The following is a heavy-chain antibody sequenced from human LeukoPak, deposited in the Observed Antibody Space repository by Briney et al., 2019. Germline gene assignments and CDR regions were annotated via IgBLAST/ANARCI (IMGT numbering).Heavy chain of an antibody. CDR3: AREDYGDYVFDY. V-gene: IGHV4-39*07. CDR1: GGSVSSTPYY. CDR2: SYYSGST. D-gene: IGHD4-17*01. Sequence: KPSETLSLTCTVSGGSVSSTPYYWGWIRQPPGKGLEWIGSSYYSGSTYYNPSLKSRVTMSVDTSKNQFSLKLSSVTAADTAVYYCAREDYGDYVFDYWGQGTLVTVSS. J-gene: IGHJ4*02.